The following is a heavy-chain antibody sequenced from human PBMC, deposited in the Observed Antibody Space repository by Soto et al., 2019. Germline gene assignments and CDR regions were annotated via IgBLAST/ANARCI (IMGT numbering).Heavy chain of an antibody. D-gene: IGHD3-3*01. V-gene: IGHV4-31*03. CDR3: ARFFGVVTAFDY. CDR1: GGSISSGGYY. CDR2: IYYSGST. J-gene: IGHJ4*02. Sequence: SETLSLTCTVSGGSISSGGYYWSWIRQHPGKGLEWIGYIYYSGSTYYNPSLKSRVTISVDTSKNQFSLKLSSVTAADTAVYYCARFFGVVTAFDYWGQGTLVTVSS.